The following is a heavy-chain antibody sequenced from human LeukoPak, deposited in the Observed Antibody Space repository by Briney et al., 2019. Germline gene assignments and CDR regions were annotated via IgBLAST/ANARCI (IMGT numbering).Heavy chain of an antibody. Sequence: SETLSLTCTVSGGSISSYYWSWIRQPPGKGLEWIGYIYYSGSTNYNPSLKSRVTISVDTSKNQFSLKLSSVTAADTAVHYCARDRVFSNWFDPWGQGTLVTVSS. J-gene: IGHJ5*02. CDR2: IYYSGST. CDR3: ARDRVFSNWFDP. CDR1: GGSISSYY. D-gene: IGHD2-8*01. V-gene: IGHV4-59*01.